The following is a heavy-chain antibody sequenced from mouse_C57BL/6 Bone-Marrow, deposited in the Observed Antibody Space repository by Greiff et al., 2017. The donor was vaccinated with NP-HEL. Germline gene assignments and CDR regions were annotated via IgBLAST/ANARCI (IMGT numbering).Heavy chain of an antibody. V-gene: IGHV5-17*01. D-gene: IGHD2-5*01. CDR2: ISSGSSTI. J-gene: IGHJ1*03. Sequence: VQLKESGGGLVKPGGSLKLSCAASGFTFSDYGMHWVRPAPEKGLEWVAYISSGSSTIYYADTVKGRFTISRDNAKNTLFLQMTSLRSEDTAMYYCANSNNWYFDVWGTGTTVTVSS. CDR1: GFTFSDYG. CDR3: ANSNNWYFDV.